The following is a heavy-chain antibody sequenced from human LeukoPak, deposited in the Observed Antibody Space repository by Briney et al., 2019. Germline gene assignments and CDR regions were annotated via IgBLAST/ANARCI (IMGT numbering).Heavy chain of an antibody. CDR3: ARGFRGWYYSGGYYYYMDV. CDR2: FYHGGST. J-gene: IGHJ6*03. D-gene: IGHD6-19*01. CDR1: GYSISTGYY. V-gene: IGHV4-38-2*02. Sequence: SETLSLTCTVSGYSISTGYYWDWIRQPPGKGLEWIGTFYHGGSTYYNPSLKSRVTISVDTSKNQFSLKLSSVTAADTAVYYCARGFRGWYYSGGYYYYMDVWGKGTTVTVSS.